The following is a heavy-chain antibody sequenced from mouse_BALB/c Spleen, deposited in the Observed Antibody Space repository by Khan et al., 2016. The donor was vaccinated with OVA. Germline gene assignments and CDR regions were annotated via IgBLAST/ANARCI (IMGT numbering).Heavy chain of an antibody. CDR1: GYTFTSYW. D-gene: IGHD3-3*01. V-gene: IGHV1-7*01. CDR2: INPSTGYT. J-gene: IGHJ2*01. CDR3: ARWGPGKDY. Sequence: QVQLKESGAKLAKPGASVKMSCKASGYTFTSYWMHWVKQRPGQGLEWIGYINPSTGYTEYNQKFKDKATLTADKSSSTAYMQLSSLTSEDSAVYYCARWGPGKDYWGQGTTLTVAS.